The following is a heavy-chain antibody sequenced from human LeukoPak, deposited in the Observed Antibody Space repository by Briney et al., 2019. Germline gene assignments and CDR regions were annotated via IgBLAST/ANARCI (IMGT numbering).Heavy chain of an antibody. CDR2: IWYDGSNK. CDR1: GFTFSSYG. CDR3: ARDGTVTNWFDP. Sequence: GGSLRLSCAASGFTFSSYGMHWVRQAPGKGLEWVAVIWYDGSNKYYADSVKGRFTISRDNSMNTLYLQMNSLRAEDTAVYYCARDGTVTNWFDPWGQGTLVTVSS. D-gene: IGHD4-17*01. J-gene: IGHJ5*02. V-gene: IGHV3-33*01.